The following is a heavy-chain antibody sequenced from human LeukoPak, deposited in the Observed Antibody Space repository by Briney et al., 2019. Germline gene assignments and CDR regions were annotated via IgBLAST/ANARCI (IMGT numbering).Heavy chain of an antibody. J-gene: IGHJ4*02. D-gene: IGHD4-23*01. CDR3: ARDGGYYFDY. Sequence: GRFTISRDNAKNSLYLQMNSLRAEDTAVYYCARDGGYYFDYWGQGTLVTVSS. V-gene: IGHV3-11*05.